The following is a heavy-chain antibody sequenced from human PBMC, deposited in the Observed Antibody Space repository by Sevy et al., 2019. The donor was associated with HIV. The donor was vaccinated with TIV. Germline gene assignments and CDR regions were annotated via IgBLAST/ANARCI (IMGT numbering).Heavy chain of an antibody. CDR3: AREGCTQPHDY. CDR1: GFTFAKYS. V-gene: IGHV3-23*01. Sequence: GGSLILPCAASGFTFAKYSMSWVRQAPGKGLEWVSTFSFGCGRINYADSVKGRFTISRDDSKNTLFLQMNSLRAEDTATYFCAREGCTQPHDYWGQGTLVTVSS. D-gene: IGHD2-8*01. J-gene: IGHJ4*02. CDR2: FSFGCGRI.